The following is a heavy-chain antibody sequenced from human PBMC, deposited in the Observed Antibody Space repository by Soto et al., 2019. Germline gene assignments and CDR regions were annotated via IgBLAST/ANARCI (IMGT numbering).Heavy chain of an antibody. D-gene: IGHD3-3*01. V-gene: IGHV4-39*01. Sequence: QLQLQESSPGLVKPSETLSLTCTVSGGSISTSACYWAWIRQPPGKGLEWIGSMHYSGTTNYSPSLRSRITISIDTSKNQFSLTLTSVTAADTAVYYCAKHGRPPGVDPWGQGTLVTVSS. J-gene: IGHJ5*02. CDR1: GGSISTSACY. CDR2: MHYSGTT. CDR3: AKHGRPPGVDP.